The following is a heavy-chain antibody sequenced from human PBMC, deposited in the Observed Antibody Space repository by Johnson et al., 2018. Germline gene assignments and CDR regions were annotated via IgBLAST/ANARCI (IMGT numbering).Heavy chain of an antibody. V-gene: IGHV3-30*18. CDR2: LSYDGSNK. CDR1: GFTFSSYG. Sequence: QVQLVQSGGGVVQPGRSLRLSCAASGFTFSSYGMHWVRQAPGKGLEWVAVLSYDGSNKHYADSVKGRFTISRDNSKNTLYVQMNSLRAEDTAVYYCAKDPSSGGDGYYYMDVCGKGTTVTVSS. D-gene: IGHD6-19*01. CDR3: AKDPSSGGDGYYYMDV. J-gene: IGHJ6*03.